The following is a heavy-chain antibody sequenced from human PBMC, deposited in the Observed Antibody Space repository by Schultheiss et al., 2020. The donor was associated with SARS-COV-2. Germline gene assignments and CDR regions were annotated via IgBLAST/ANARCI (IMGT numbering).Heavy chain of an antibody. CDR3: ARSPGSSVHYYHMDV. D-gene: IGHD6-6*01. J-gene: IGHJ6*02. CDR1: GFTFSSYA. V-gene: IGHV3-30*07. Sequence: GGSLRLSCAASGFTFSSYAMHWVRQSPGKGLEWVAVISYDGSNKYYADSVKGRFTISRDNSKNTLYLQMNSLRAEDTAVYYCARSPGSSVHYYHMDVWGQGTTVTVSS. CDR2: ISYDGSNK.